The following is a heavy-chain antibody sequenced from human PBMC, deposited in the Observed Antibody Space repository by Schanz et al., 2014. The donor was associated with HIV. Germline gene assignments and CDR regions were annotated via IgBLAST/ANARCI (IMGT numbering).Heavy chain of an antibody. CDR2: ISYDGSKK. CDR1: GFPFTSYG. V-gene: IGHV3-30*18. J-gene: IGHJ4*02. CDR3: AKNGITDYFDY. Sequence: QVQLMESGGGVVQPGRSLRLSCGASGFPFTSYGVHWVRQAPGKGLEWGAGISYDGSKKYYADSVKGRFTISRDNSKNTLYLQMNSLRAEDTAVYYCAKNGITDYFDYWGQGTLVTVSS. D-gene: IGHD1-26*01.